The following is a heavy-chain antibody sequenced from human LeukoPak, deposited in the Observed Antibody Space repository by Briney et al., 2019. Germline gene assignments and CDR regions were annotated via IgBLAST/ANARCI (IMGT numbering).Heavy chain of an antibody. D-gene: IGHD4-17*01. CDR2: INHSGST. CDR3: ARRAPHVGNYGLRLDY. CDR1: GGSFSGYY. V-gene: IGHV4-34*01. Sequence: SETLSLTCAVYGGSFSGYYWTWLRQPPGKGLAWIGEINHSGSTNYNPSLKSRVTISVDTSKNQFSLKLSSVTAADTAVYNCARRAPHVGNYGLRLDYWGQGTLVTVSS. J-gene: IGHJ4*02.